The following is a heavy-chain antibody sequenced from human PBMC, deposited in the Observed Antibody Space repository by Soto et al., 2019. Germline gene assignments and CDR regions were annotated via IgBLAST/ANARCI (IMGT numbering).Heavy chain of an antibody. CDR1: GGSISSGDYY. CDR3: ARGHGLHRYYGMDV. Sequence: SETLSLTCTVSGGSISSGDYYWSWNRQPPGKGLEWIGYIYYSGSTYYNPSLKSRVTISVDTSKNQFSLKLSSVTAADTAVYYCARGHGLHRYYGMDVWGQGTTVTVSS. D-gene: IGHD4-4*01. J-gene: IGHJ6*02. V-gene: IGHV4-30-4*01. CDR2: IYYSGST.